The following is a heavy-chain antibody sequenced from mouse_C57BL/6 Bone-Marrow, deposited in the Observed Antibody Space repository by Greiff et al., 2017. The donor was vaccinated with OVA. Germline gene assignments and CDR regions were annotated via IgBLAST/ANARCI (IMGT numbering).Heavy chain of an antibody. Sequence: EVQVVESGEGLVKPGGSLKLSCAASGFTFSSYAMSWVRQTPEKRLEWVAYISSGGDYIYYADTVKGRFTISRDNARNTLYLQMSSLKSEDTAMYYCTRAIFFYYAMDYWGQGTSVTVSS. CDR3: TRAIFFYYAMDY. V-gene: IGHV5-9-1*02. CDR2: ISSGGDYI. J-gene: IGHJ4*01. CDR1: GFTFSSYA.